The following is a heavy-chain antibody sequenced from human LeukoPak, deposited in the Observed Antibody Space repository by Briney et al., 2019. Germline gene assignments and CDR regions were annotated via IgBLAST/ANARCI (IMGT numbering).Heavy chain of an antibody. D-gene: IGHD6-13*01. CDR1: GGSFSGYY. CDR3: ASIAGDSSSWHRAYYFDY. J-gene: IGHJ4*02. Sequence: SETLSLTCAVYGGSFSGYYWSWIRQPPGKGLEWIGEINHSGSTNYNPSLKSRVTISVDTSKNQFSLKLSSVTAADTAVYYCASIAGDSSSWHRAYYFDYWGQGTLVTVSS. CDR2: INHSGST. V-gene: IGHV4-34*01.